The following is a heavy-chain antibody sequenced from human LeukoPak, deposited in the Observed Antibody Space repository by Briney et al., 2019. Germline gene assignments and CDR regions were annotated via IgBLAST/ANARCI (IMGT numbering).Heavy chain of an antibody. CDR2: IYYRGTT. D-gene: IGHD6-13*01. CDR3: ARGSWIVDH. CDR1: VGSISGYY. J-gene: IGHJ4*02. Sequence: SETLSLTCSVSVGSISGYYWSWIRQPPGKGLEWIGFIYYRGTTFHNPSLEGRVTFSVDKSKNQFSLKLSSVTTADTAVYYCARGSWIVDHWGQGTLVTVSS. V-gene: IGHV4-59*01.